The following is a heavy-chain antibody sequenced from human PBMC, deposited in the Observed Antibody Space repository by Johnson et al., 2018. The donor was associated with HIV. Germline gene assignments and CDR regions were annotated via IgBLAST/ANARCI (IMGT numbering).Heavy chain of an antibody. CDR3: ARGTGDQWGLDAFDI. V-gene: IGHV3-30*03. CDR2: ISYDGSNK. Sequence: QVQLVESGGGVVQPGRSLRLSCAASGFSISTYAMDWVRQAPCKGLEWVAVISYDGSNKYYADVVKGRFTISRDNSKNTLYLQMNSLSAEDTAVYYCARGTGDQWGLDAFDIWGKGTMVTVSS. CDR1: GFSISTYA. J-gene: IGHJ3*02. D-gene: IGHD7-27*01.